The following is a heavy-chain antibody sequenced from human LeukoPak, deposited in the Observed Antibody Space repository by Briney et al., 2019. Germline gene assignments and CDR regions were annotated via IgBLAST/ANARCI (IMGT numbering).Heavy chain of an antibody. V-gene: IGHV1-2*02. Sequence: GASVKVSCKASGYTFTGYYMHWVRLAPGQGLEWMGWINPNSGGTNYAQKFQGRVTMTRDTSTSTAYMELSRLRSDDTAVYYCARDTADTAHWFDPWGQGTLATVSS. J-gene: IGHJ5*02. CDR3: ARDTADTAHWFDP. CDR1: GYTFTGYY. D-gene: IGHD5-18*01. CDR2: INPNSGGT.